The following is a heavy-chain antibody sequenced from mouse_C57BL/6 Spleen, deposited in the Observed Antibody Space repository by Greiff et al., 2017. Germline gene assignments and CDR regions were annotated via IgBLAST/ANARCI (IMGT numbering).Heavy chain of an antibody. J-gene: IGHJ4*01. CDR1: GYTFTSYW. CDR3: ARYHYDYDYAMDY. Sequence: VQLQQPGAELVKPGASVTLSCKASGYTFTSYWMHWVKQRPGQGLEWIGMIHPNSGSTNYNEKFKSKATLTVDKSSSTAYMQLSSLTSEDSAVYYCARYHYDYDYAMDYWGQGTSVTVSS. CDR2: IHPNSGST. D-gene: IGHD2-4*01. V-gene: IGHV1-64*01.